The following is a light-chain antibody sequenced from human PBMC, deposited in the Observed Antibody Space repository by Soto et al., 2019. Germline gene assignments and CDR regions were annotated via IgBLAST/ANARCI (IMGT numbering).Light chain of an antibody. CDR2: DAS. CDR1: QSLSSGY. CDR3: QQYGSSPT. Sequence: EIVLTQSPGTLALSPGERVTLSCSASQSLSSGYLAWYQQKFGQAPRLLIYDASRRATGIPQRFSGSGSGTDFTLTINRLEPEDFAVYYCQQYGSSPTFGLGTKVEIK. V-gene: IGKV3-20*01. J-gene: IGKJ1*01.